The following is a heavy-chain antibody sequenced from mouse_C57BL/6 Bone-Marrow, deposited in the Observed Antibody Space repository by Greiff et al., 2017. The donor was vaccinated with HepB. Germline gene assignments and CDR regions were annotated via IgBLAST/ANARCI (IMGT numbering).Heavy chain of an antibody. D-gene: IGHD3-2*02. CDR3: ARCGDSSGLDY. CDR2: IHPNSGST. CDR1: GYTFTSYW. Sequence: QVQLQQPGAELVKPGASVKLSCKASGYTFTSYWMHWVKQRPGQGLEWIGMIHPNSGSTNYNEKFKSKATLTVDKSSSTAYMQLSSRTSEDSAVYYCARCGDSSGLDYWGQGTTLTVSS. J-gene: IGHJ2*01. V-gene: IGHV1-64*01.